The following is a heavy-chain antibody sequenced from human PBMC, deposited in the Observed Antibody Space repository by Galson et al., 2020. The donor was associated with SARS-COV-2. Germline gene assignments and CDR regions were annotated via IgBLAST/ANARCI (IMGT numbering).Heavy chain of an antibody. D-gene: IGHD3-10*01. CDR1: GFTFSSYE. V-gene: IGHV3-48*03. Sequence: GESLKISCAASGFTFSSYEMNWVRQAPGKGLEWVSYISSSGSTIYYADSVKGRFTISRDNAKNSLYLQMNSLRAEDTAVYYCARERSVLLWFGERRGSFDYWGQGTLVTVSS. J-gene: IGHJ4*02. CDR2: ISSSGSTI. CDR3: ARERSVLLWFGERRGSFDY.